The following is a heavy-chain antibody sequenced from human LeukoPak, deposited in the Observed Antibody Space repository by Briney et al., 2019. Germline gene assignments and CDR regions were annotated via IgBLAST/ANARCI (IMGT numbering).Heavy chain of an antibody. Sequence: ASVKVSCKASGYTFTSYYMHWVRQAPGQGLEWMGIINPSGGSTSYAQKFQGRVTMTRDTSTSTVYMEPSSLRSEDTAVYYCARETRSYESLDYWGQGTLVTVSS. CDR1: GYTFTSYY. V-gene: IGHV1-46*01. D-gene: IGHD5-12*01. CDR2: INPSGGST. CDR3: ARETRSYESLDY. J-gene: IGHJ4*02.